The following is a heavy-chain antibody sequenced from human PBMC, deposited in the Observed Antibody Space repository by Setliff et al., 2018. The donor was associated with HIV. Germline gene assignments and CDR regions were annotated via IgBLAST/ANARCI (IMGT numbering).Heavy chain of an antibody. Sequence: SVKVSCKASGGSFSNYPISWVRQAPGQGLEWMGGIVPLVGTPNYAQKFQGRLTITADKSTRTAYLELSRLSYEDTAVYWCARDSTFFYGSGTSYNVVYWGQGTPVTVSS. V-gene: IGHV1-69*06. D-gene: IGHD3-10*01. CDR1: GGSFSNYP. CDR3: ARDSTFFYGSGTSYNVVY. J-gene: IGHJ4*02. CDR2: IVPLVGTP.